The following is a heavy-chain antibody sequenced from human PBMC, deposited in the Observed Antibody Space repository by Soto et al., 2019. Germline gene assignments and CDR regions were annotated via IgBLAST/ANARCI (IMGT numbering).Heavy chain of an antibody. Sequence: QVQLVESGGGVVQPGRSLRLSCAASGFTFSSYGMHWVRQAPGKGLEWVAVIWYDGSNKYYADSVKGRFTISRDNSKNTLYLQMNSLRAEDTAVYYCARGSVRGKRTYYYSGMDVWGQGTTVTVSS. J-gene: IGHJ6*02. CDR3: ARGSVRGKRTYYYSGMDV. V-gene: IGHV3-33*01. CDR2: IWYDGSNK. D-gene: IGHD3-16*02. CDR1: GFTFSSYG.